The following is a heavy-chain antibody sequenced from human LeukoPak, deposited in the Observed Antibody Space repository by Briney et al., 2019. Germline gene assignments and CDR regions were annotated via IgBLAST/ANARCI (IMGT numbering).Heavy chain of an antibody. CDR1: GFTFSSYA. J-gene: IGHJ3*02. D-gene: IGHD3-22*01. V-gene: IGHV3-23*01. CDR3: ATSRRHITMIVVPRNAFDI. CDR2: ISGSGGST. Sequence: QPGGSLRLSCAASGFTFSSYAMSWVRQAPGKGLEWVSAISGSGGSTYYADSVKGRFTISRDNSKNTPYLQMNSLRAEDTAVYYCATSRRHITMIVVPRNAFDIWGQGTMVTVSS.